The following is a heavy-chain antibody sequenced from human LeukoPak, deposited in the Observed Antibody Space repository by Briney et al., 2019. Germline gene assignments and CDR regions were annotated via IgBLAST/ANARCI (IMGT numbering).Heavy chain of an antibody. V-gene: IGHV3-23*01. Sequence: GGSLRLSCVASGFTFSDYAMSWVRQAPGKGLEWVSGISHSGGSTYYADSVKGRCTISRDNSKNTVSLQMNNLRAEDTAVYFCARHDSFIPYWGQGTLVTVTS. J-gene: IGHJ4*02. D-gene: IGHD3-16*02. CDR1: GFTFSDYA. CDR3: ARHDSFIPY. CDR2: ISHSGGST.